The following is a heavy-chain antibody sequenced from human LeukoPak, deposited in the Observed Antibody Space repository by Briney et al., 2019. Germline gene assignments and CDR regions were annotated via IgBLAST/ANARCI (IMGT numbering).Heavy chain of an antibody. V-gene: IGHV3-64*01. CDR2: ISSNGGST. CDR1: GFTFSSYA. Sequence: PGGSLRLSCAASGFTFSSYAMHWVRQAPGKGLEYVSAISSNGGSTYYANSVKGRFTISRDNSKNTLYLQMGSLRAEDMAVYYCARADYDILTGYYGYWGQGTLVTVSS. J-gene: IGHJ4*02. CDR3: ARADYDILTGYYGY. D-gene: IGHD3-9*01.